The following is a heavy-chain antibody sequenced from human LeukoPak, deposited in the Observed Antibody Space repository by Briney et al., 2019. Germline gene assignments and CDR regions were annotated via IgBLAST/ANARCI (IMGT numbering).Heavy chain of an antibody. CDR3: ARGLSAIVY. CDR2: IYQSGST. D-gene: IGHD2-15*01. J-gene: IGHJ4*02. V-gene: IGHV4-4*02. Sequence: SGTLSLTCAVSGGSISSDHWWTWVRQPPGKGLEWIGEIYQSGSTNYNPSLKSRVTISVDTSKNQLSLKLSSVTAADTAVYYCARGLSAIVYWGQGTLVTVSS. CDR1: GGSISSDHW.